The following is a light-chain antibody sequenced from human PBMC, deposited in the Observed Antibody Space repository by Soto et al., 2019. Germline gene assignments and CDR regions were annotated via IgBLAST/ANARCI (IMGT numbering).Light chain of an antibody. V-gene: IGKV3-20*01. J-gene: IGKJ1*01. Sequence: ETVLTPSPGTLSLSPGERATLSCRASQSVSSNYLAWYQHISGQAPSLLIYGAFTRTTGIPDRFRGSGSGTDFTLTISRREPEDFAVYYCQQFDRSLPSWTFGQGTKVE. CDR1: QSVSSNY. CDR3: QQFDRSLPSWT. CDR2: GAF.